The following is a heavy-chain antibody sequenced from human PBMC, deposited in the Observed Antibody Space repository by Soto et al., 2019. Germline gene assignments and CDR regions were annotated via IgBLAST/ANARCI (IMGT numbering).Heavy chain of an antibody. J-gene: IGHJ4*02. CDR3: AREGRQWLCDRRGIYFDY. CDR1: GYTFTSYG. CDR2: ISAYNGNT. Sequence: SVKVSCKASGYTFTSYGISWVRQAPGQGLEWMGWISAYNGNTNYAQKLQGRVTMTTDTSTSTAYMELRSLRSDDTALYYCAREGRQWLCDRRGIYFDYRRQGTLVPVSS. D-gene: IGHD5-12*01. V-gene: IGHV1-18*01.